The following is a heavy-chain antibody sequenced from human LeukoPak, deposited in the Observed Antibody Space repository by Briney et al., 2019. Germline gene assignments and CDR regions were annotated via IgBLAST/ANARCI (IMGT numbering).Heavy chain of an antibody. CDR1: GFTFSSYA. CDR3: ASTRPRPAIPTRPLDY. J-gene: IGHJ4*02. CDR2: ISGSGGST. Sequence: GGSLRLSCAASGFTFSSYAMSWVRQAPGKGLEWVSAISGSGGSTYYADSVKGRFTISRDNSKNTLYLQMNSLRAEDTAVYYCASTRPRPAIPTRPLDYWGQGTLVTVSS. V-gene: IGHV3-23*01.